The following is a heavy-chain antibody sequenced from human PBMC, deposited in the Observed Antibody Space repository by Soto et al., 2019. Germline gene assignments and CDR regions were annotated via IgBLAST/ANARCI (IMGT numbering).Heavy chain of an antibody. V-gene: IGHV4-39*01. Sequence: QLQLQESGPGLVKPSETLSLTCTVSGGSISSRSYYWGWIRRPPGKGLEWIGAISYSGNTFYNPSLSIRVTSSEDPSRNQLSLQLSSVKAADTAVYYCSRRFSYGAGKYGVDLWGPGTTVTVSS. D-gene: IGHD3-10*01. J-gene: IGHJ6*02. CDR2: ISYSGNT. CDR1: GGSISSRSYY. CDR3: SRRFSYGAGKYGVDL.